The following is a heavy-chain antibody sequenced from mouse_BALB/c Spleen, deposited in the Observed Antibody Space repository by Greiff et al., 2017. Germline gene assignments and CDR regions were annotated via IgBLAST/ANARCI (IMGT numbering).Heavy chain of an antibody. CDR3: ASYYGNYVDY. J-gene: IGHJ2*01. D-gene: IGHD2-1*01. Sequence: DVKLVESGGGLVKPGGSLKLSCAASGFTFSSYAMSWVRQTPEKRLEWVASISSGGSTYYPDSVKGRFTISRDNARNILYLQMSSLRSEDTAMYYCASYYGNYVDYWGQGTTLTVSS. CDR2: ISSGGST. V-gene: IGHV5-6-5*01. CDR1: GFTFSSYA.